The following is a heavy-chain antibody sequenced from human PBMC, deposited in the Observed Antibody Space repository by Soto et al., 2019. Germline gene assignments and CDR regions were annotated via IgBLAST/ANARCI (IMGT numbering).Heavy chain of an antibody. CDR3: ARHRGSYGGEYYFDY. J-gene: IGHJ4*02. CDR1: GGSISSYY. D-gene: IGHD5-18*01. Sequence: PSETLSLTCTVSGGSISSYYWSWIRQPPGKGLEWIGYIYYSGSTSYNPSLKSRVTISLDTSKNQFSLRLTSVTAADTAVYHCARHRGSYGGEYYFDYWGQGTLVTVSS. V-gene: IGHV4-59*04. CDR2: IYYSGST.